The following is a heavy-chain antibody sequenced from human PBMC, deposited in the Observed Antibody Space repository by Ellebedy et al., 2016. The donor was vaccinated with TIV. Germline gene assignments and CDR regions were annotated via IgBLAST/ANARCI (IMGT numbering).Heavy chain of an antibody. D-gene: IGHD1-14*01. J-gene: IGHJ5*02. CDR2: INTDGSDT. Sequence: PGGSLRLSCAASGFTFSSYYMHWVRQGPGKGLVWVSYINTDGSDTNYADSVKGRFTISRDNAKNTLYLQMSNLRAEDTAVYYCATDRPHSCFDPWGQGTLVTVSS. CDR3: ATDRPHSCFDP. CDR1: GFTFSSYY. V-gene: IGHV3-74*01.